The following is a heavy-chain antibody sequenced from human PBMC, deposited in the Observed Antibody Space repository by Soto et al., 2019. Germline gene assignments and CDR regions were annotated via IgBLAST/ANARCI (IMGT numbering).Heavy chain of an antibody. V-gene: IGHV4-39*01. D-gene: IGHD4-17*01. CDR1: GGSISSSSYY. Sequence: ASETLSLTCTVSGGSISSSSYYWGWIRQPPGKGLEWIGSIYYSGSTYYNPSLKSRVTISVDTSKNQFSLKLSSVTAADTAVYYCAKTTVTSLNYGMDVWGQGTTVTVSS. CDR2: IYYSGST. J-gene: IGHJ6*02. CDR3: AKTTVTSLNYGMDV.